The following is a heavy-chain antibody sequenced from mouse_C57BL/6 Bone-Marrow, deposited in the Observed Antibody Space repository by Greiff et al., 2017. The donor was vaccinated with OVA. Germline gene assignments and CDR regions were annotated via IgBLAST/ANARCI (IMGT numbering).Heavy chain of an antibody. CDR3: ARPDDYDRDYYAMDY. J-gene: IGHJ4*01. CDR2: IHPNSGST. Sequence: VQLQQSGAELVKPGASVKLSCKASGYTFTSYWMHWVKQRPGQGLEWIGMIHPNSGSTNYNEKFKSKATLTVDKSSSTAYMQLSSLTSEDSAVYYWARPDDYDRDYYAMDYWGQGTSVTVSS. D-gene: IGHD2-4*01. V-gene: IGHV1-64*01. CDR1: GYTFTSYW.